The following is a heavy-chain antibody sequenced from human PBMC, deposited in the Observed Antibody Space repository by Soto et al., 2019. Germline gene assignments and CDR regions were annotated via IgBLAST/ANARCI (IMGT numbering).Heavy chain of an antibody. CDR3: VKEAVSGWYYFDY. D-gene: IGHD6-19*01. V-gene: IGHV3-23*01. J-gene: IGHJ4*02. CDR2: ISGSGGST. CDR1: GFTFSSYA. Sequence: EVQLLESGGGLLQPGGSLRLSCAASGFTFSSYAMSWVRLAPGKGLEWVSTISGSGGSTYYADSLKGRFTISRDNSKNTLFLQMCSQRAEDTAVHYCVKEAVSGWYYFDYWGPGTLVTVSS.